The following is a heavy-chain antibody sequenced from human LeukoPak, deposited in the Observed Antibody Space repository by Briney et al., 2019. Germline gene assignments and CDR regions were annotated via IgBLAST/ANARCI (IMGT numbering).Heavy chain of an antibody. Sequence: PGESLKISCKGSGYSFTSYLIGWVRQMPGKGLEWMGIIYPGDSDTRYSPSFQGQVTISADKSISTAYLQWSSLKASDTAMYYCARVNSGSYWVGAFDFWGQGTMVTVSS. CDR3: ARVNSGSYWVGAFDF. CDR2: IYPGDSDT. V-gene: IGHV5-51*03. D-gene: IGHD1-26*01. J-gene: IGHJ3*01. CDR1: GYSFTSYL.